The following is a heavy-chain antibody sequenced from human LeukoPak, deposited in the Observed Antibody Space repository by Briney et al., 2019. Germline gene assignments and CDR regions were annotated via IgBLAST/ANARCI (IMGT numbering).Heavy chain of an antibody. V-gene: IGHV3-30*04. D-gene: IGHD3-10*01. J-gene: IGHJ6*04. Sequence: AXXXXRQAXGKXXXXVAVISYDGSNKYYADSVKGRFTISRDNSKNTLYLQMNSLRAEDTAVYYCARDQSGYDYGMDVWGKGTTVTVSS. CDR1: A. CDR2: ISYDGSNK. CDR3: ARDQSGYDYGMDV.